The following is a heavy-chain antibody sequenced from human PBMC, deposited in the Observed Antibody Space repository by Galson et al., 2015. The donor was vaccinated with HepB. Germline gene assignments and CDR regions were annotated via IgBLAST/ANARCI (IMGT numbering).Heavy chain of an antibody. CDR2: IYYSGST. D-gene: IGHD3-22*01. J-gene: IGHJ4*02. V-gene: IGHV4-39*01. CDR3: ARHFTGVVITGEYFDY. CDR1: GGSISSSSYY. Sequence: LSLTCTVSGGSISSSSYYWGWIRQPPGKGLEWIGSIYYSGSTYYNPSLKSRVTISVDTSKNQFSLKLSSVTAADTAMYYCARHFTGVVITGEYFDYWGQGTLVTVSS.